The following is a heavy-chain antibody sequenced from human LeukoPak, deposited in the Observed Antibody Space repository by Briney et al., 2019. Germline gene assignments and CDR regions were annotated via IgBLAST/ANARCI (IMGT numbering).Heavy chain of an antibody. J-gene: IGHJ4*02. CDR3: AKDPANIGYCSGGSCYSSYFDY. CDR2: ISGSGGST. Sequence: GGSLRLSCAASGFTFSSYAMSWVRQAPGKGLEWVSAISGSGGSTYYADSVKGRFTISRDNSKNTLYLQMNSLRAEDTAVYYCAKDPANIGYCSGGSCYSSYFDYWGQGTLVTVSS. CDR1: GFTFSSYA. V-gene: IGHV3-23*01. D-gene: IGHD2-15*01.